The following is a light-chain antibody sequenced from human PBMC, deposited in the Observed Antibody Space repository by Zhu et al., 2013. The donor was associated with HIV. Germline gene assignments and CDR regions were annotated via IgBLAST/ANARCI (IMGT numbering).Light chain of an antibody. V-gene: IGKV4-1*01. CDR1: QSLLKNFNNKNY. Sequence: DIVMTQSPDSLAVSLGERATINCKSSQSLLKNFNNKNYLAWYQQKPGQPPKLLIYWASSRESGVPDRFSGSGSGTDFTLTINSLQAEDFAVYYCQQYGRSSWTFGQGTKVEVK. CDR3: QQYGRSSWT. J-gene: IGKJ1*01. CDR2: WAS.